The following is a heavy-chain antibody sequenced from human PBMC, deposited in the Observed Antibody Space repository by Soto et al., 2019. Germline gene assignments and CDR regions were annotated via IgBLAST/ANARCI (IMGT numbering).Heavy chain of an antibody. Sequence: GESLKISCKGSGYSFVSYWIAWVRQMPGKGLEWMGSIYPGDSDTTYSPSIQGQVTISADKSSTTVYLQWNTLRASDTAMYYCAKTDGYEVEYWGQGTLVTVSS. V-gene: IGHV5-51*01. D-gene: IGHD5-18*01. CDR3: AKTDGYEVEY. J-gene: IGHJ4*01. CDR1: GYSFVSYW. CDR2: IYPGDSDT.